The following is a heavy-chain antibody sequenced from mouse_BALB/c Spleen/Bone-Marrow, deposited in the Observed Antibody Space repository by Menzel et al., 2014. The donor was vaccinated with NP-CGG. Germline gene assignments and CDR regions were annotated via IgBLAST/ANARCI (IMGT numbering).Heavy chain of an antibody. CDR1: GYAFXSSW. J-gene: IGHJ3*01. V-gene: IGHV1-82*01. D-gene: IGHD4-1*01. CDR3: ARGRDWDAWFAY. CDR2: IYPGDGDT. Sequence: QVQLQQSGPELVKPGASVKISCKASGYAFXSSWMNWVKQRPGQGLEWIGRIYPGDGDTNYNGKFKGKATLTADKSSSTAYMQLSSLTSVDSAVYFCARGRDWDAWFAYWGQGTLVTASA.